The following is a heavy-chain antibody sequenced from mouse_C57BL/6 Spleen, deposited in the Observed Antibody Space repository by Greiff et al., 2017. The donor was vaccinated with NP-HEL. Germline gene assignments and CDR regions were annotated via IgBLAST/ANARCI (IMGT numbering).Heavy chain of an antibody. CDR2: FYPGSGSI. D-gene: IGHD2-3*01. CDR3: ARHERGGYYGGGFDY. CDR1: GYTFTEYT. Sequence: QVHVKQSGAELVKPGASVKLSCKASGYTFTEYTIHWVKQRSGQGLEWIGWFYPGSGSIKYNEKFKDKATLTADKSSSTVYMELSRVTSEDSAVYFCARHERGGYYGGGFDYWGQGTTLTVSS. J-gene: IGHJ2*01. V-gene: IGHV1-62-2*01.